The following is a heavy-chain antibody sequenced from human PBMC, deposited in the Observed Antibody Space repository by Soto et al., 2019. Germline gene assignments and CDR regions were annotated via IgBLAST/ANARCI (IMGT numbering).Heavy chain of an antibody. CDR3: AKAFPLGYLADY. CDR1: GFTFDDYT. CDR2: ISWDGGST. Sequence: GGSLRLSCAASGFTFDDYTMHWVRQAPGKGLEWVSLISWDGGSTYYADSVKGRFTISRDNSKNSLYLQMNSLRTEDSALYYCAKAFPLGYLADYWGQGTLVTVSS. J-gene: IGHJ4*02. D-gene: IGHD5-18*01. V-gene: IGHV3-43*01.